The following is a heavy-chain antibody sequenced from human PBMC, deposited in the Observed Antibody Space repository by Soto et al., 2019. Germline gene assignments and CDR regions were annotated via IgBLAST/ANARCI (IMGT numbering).Heavy chain of an antibody. CDR2: ISYDGSNK. D-gene: IGHD6-13*01. CDR3: AKDRWQQLATFDY. Sequence: QVQLVESGGGVVQPGRSLRLSCAASGFTFSSYGMHWVRQAPGKGLEWVAVISYDGSNKYYADSVKGRFTISRDNSKNTMYLQMNSLRAEDTAVYYCAKDRWQQLATFDYWGQGTLVTVSS. J-gene: IGHJ4*02. V-gene: IGHV3-30*18. CDR1: GFTFSSYG.